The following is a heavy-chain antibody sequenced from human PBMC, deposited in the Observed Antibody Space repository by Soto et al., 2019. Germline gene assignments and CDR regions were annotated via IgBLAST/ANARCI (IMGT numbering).Heavy chain of an antibody. CDR1: GFTFSSCG. J-gene: IGHJ4*02. D-gene: IGHD2-2*01. V-gene: IGHV3-23*01. CDR2: ISHSGGNT. Sequence: GGSLRLSCAASGFTFSSCGMSWVRQAPGKGLEWVSAISHSGGNTYYADSVKGRFAISRDNSKNTLYLQMNSLRAEDTAVYYCATFIFCSSTSCYGREGGYWGQGTLVTVSS. CDR3: ATFIFCSSTSCYGREGGY.